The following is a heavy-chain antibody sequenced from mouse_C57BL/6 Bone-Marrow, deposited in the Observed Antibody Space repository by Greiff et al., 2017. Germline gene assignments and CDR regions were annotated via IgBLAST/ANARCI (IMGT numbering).Heavy chain of an antibody. CDR2: ISSGSSTN. Sequence: EVQGVESGGGLVKPGGSLKLSCAASGFTFSDYGMHWVRQAPEQGLEWVAYISSGSSTNYYADTVKGRFTISRDNAKNTLFLQMTSLRSEDTAVCYCARGRRGFAYWGQGTLVTVSA. CDR3: ARGRRGFAY. V-gene: IGHV5-17*01. CDR1: GFTFSDYG. D-gene: IGHD2-12*01. J-gene: IGHJ3*01.